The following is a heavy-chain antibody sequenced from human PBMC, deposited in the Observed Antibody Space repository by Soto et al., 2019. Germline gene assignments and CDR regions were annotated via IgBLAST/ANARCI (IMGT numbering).Heavy chain of an antibody. D-gene: IGHD3-10*01. V-gene: IGHV4-61*01. CDR3: ARDRYYGSGSYTGYYYGMDV. CDR2: IYYSGST. CDR1: GGSVSSGSYY. Sequence: PSETLSLTCTVSGGSVSSGSYYWSWIRQPPXKGLEWIGYIYYSGSTNYNPSLKSRVTISVDTSKNQFSLKLSSVTAADTAVYYCARDRYYGSGSYTGYYYGMDVWGQGTTVTVSS. J-gene: IGHJ6*02.